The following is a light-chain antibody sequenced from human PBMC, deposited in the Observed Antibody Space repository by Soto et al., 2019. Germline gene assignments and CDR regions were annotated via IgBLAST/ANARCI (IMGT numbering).Light chain of an antibody. Sequence: DIQLTQSPFFLSASVGDRVTISCRASQAIYSYLAWYQQKPGKAPKLLIFGASKLQSGVPSRFSGSGSGTEFTLTISSLQPEDFATYYCQQANSFPRTFGPGTKVDIK. CDR2: GAS. V-gene: IGKV1-9*01. CDR3: QQANSFPRT. CDR1: QAIYSY. J-gene: IGKJ3*01.